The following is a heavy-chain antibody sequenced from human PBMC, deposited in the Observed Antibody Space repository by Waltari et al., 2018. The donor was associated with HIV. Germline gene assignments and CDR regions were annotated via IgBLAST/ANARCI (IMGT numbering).Heavy chain of an antibody. CDR2: TYYSWST. V-gene: IGHV4-39*01. CDR1: GGSISSSSYY. CDR3: ARHKQSNSSEKRHYYGMDV. D-gene: IGHD6-6*01. J-gene: IGHJ6*02. Sequence: QLQLQESGPGLVKPSETLSLTCTVSGGSISSSSYYWGWIRQPPGKGLEWIGSTYYSWSTYYNPSLKSRVTISVDTSKNQFSLKLSSVTAADTAVYYCARHKQSNSSEKRHYYGMDVWGQGTTVTVSS.